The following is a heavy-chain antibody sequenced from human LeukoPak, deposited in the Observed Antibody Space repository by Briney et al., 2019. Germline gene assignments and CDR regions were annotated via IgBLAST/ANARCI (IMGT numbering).Heavy chain of an antibody. Sequence: SETLSLTCTVSGGSVSSGSYYWSWIRQPPGKGLEWIGYIYYSGSTNYNPSLKSRVTISVDTSKNQFSLKLSSVTAADTAVYYCARVGYSSGRRPFDYWGQGTLVTVSS. CDR3: ARVGYSSGRRPFDY. J-gene: IGHJ4*02. V-gene: IGHV4-61*01. CDR1: GGSVSSGSYY. D-gene: IGHD6-19*01. CDR2: IYYSGST.